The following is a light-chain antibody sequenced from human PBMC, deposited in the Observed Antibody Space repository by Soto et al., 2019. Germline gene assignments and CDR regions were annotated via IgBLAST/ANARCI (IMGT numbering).Light chain of an antibody. V-gene: IGKV3-20*01. Sequence: SQSPDTLSLSTGERATLSCRASQSVSSSYLAWYQQKPGQAPRLLMYGASTRATGIPDRFSGSGSETDFTLTISRLEPEDFAVYYCQQYGSTPRTFAQRTKVAIK. CDR2: GAS. J-gene: IGKJ1*01. CDR1: QSVSSSY. CDR3: QQYGSTPRT.